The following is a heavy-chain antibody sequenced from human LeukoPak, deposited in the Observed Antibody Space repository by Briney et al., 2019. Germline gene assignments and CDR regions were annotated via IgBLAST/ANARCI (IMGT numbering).Heavy chain of an antibody. CDR3: AKFSRSTTGVY. Sequence: GGSLRLSCAASGFTFSNYEMNWVRQAPGKGLEWVSYISSSGSTIYYADSVKGRFTISRDNAKNSLYLQMNSLRAEDTAIYYCAKFSRSTTGVYWGQGTLVTVSS. J-gene: IGHJ4*02. CDR1: GFTFSNYE. V-gene: IGHV3-48*03. D-gene: IGHD6-13*01. CDR2: ISSSGSTI.